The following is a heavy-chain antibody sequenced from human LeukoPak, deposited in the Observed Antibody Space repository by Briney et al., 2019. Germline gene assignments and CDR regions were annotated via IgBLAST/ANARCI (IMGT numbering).Heavy chain of an antibody. CDR3: ASSGYYYYYGMDV. V-gene: IGHV3-48*04. Sequence: GGSLRLSCAASGFTFSSYSMNWVRQAPGKGLEWVSYISSSSSTIYYADSVKGRFTISRDNAKNSLYLQMNSLRAEDTAVYYCASSGYYYYYGMDVWGQGTTVTVSS. CDR2: ISSSSSTI. CDR1: GFTFSSYS. J-gene: IGHJ6*02. D-gene: IGHD1-26*01.